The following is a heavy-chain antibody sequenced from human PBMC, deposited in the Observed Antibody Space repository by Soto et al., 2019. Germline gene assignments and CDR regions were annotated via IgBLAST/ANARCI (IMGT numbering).Heavy chain of an antibody. CDR2: INPNSGGT. CDR1: GYTFTGYY. Sequence: ASVKVSCKASGYTFTGYYMHWVRQAPGQGLELMGWINPNSGGTNYSQKFQCRVTMTRDTSISTAYMELSRLRSDDTAVYYCATTGGYCSSTSCPPFDYFVQGTLVTVSS. J-gene: IGHJ4*02. CDR3: ATTGGYCSSTSCPPFDY. D-gene: IGHD2-2*03. V-gene: IGHV1-2*02.